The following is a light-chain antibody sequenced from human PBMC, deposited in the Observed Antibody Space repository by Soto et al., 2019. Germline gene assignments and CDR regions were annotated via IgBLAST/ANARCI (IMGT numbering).Light chain of an antibody. CDR1: ESVSIS. J-gene: IGKJ5*01. CDR3: QQYNNWPPVT. Sequence: EVVLTQSPATLSVSPGEGATLSCRASESVSISLAWYQHKPGQPPRLLIHGASTRASGVPPRFSGSGSGTDFTLTISSLQSEDYAVYFCQQYNNWPPVTFGQGTRLEIK. V-gene: IGKV3D-15*01. CDR2: GAS.